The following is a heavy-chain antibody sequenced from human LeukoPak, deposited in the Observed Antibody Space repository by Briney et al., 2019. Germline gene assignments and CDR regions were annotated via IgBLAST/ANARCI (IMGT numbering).Heavy chain of an antibody. CDR1: GFTFSSYA. Sequence: PGGSLRLSWAASGFTFSSYAMSWVRQAPGKGLEWVSAISGSGGSTYYADSVKGRFTISRDNSKNTLYLQMNSLRAEDTAVYYCALSGPIAVAGTTGYYYYYGMDVWGQGTTVTVSS. V-gene: IGHV3-23*01. CDR3: ALSGPIAVAGTTGYYYYYGMDV. J-gene: IGHJ6*02. D-gene: IGHD6-19*01. CDR2: ISGSGGST.